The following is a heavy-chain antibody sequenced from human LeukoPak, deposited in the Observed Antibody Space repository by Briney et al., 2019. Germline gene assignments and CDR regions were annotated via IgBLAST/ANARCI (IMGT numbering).Heavy chain of an antibody. CDR1: GFTFSSYA. J-gene: IGHJ4*02. V-gene: IGHV3-23*05. CDR3: AKKGSLVSPGNYFDY. CDR2: LDESGTAT. D-gene: IGHD2-2*01. Sequence: GGSLRLFCAASGFTFSSYAMSWVRQAPGQGLEWVSSLDESGTATYYADSVRGRFTTSRDNSKNTLSLQMDSLRAEDTATYYCAKKGSLVSPGNYFDYWGQGTQVTVSA.